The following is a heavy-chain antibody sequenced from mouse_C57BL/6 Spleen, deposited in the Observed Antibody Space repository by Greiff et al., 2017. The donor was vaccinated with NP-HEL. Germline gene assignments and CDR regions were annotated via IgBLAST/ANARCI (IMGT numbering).Heavy chain of an antibody. CDR1: GYTFTGYW. J-gene: IGHJ2*01. Sequence: VQLQQSGAELMKPGASVKLSCKATGYTFTGYWIEWVKQRPGHGLEWIGEILPGSGSTNYNEKFKGKATFTADTSSNTAYIQLSSLTTEDSAIYCWARCDTTVVTKDYFDYWGQGTTLTVSS. CDR2: ILPGSGST. V-gene: IGHV1-9*01. CDR3: ARCDTTVVTKDYFDY. D-gene: IGHD1-1*01.